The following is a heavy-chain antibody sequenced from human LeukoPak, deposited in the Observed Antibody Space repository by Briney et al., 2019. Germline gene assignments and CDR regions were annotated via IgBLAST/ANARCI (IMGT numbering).Heavy chain of an antibody. Sequence: SETLSLTCAVYGGSFSGYYWSWIRQPPGKGLEWIGEINHSGSTNYNPSLKSRVTISVDTSKNQFSLKLSSVTAADTAVYYCARIVDCSSTSCYIPFDYWGRGTLVTVSS. V-gene: IGHV4-34*01. J-gene: IGHJ4*02. CDR1: GGSFSGYY. D-gene: IGHD2-2*02. CDR2: INHSGST. CDR3: ARIVDCSSTSCYIPFDY.